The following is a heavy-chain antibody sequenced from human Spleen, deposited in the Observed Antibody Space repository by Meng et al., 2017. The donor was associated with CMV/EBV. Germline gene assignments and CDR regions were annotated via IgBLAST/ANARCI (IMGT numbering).Heavy chain of an antibody. CDR1: GFTFSSYA. Sequence: GGFLRLSCAASGFTFSSYAMSWVRQAPGKGLEWVSTSSGSGAGTYYADSVKGRFTISRDNSKNTLYLQMNSLRAEDTAVYYCAKGDVLVVPAGYIDYWGQGTLVTVSS. V-gene: IGHV3-23*01. J-gene: IGHJ4*02. D-gene: IGHD2-2*01. CDR2: SSGSGAGT. CDR3: AKGDVLVVPAGYIDY.